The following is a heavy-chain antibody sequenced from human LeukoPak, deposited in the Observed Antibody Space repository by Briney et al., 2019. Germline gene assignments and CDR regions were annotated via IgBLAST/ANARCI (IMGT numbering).Heavy chain of an antibody. J-gene: IGHJ4*02. CDR3: AKDPLVRGVTYDF. D-gene: IGHD3-10*01. CDR1: GFTFSTNA. V-gene: IGHV3-23*01. Sequence: GGSPRLSCEASGFTFSTNAMSWVRQAPGKGLEWVSAISGRTGSTYYADSVKGRFTISRDNSKNTLYLQMDTLRAEDTAVYYCAKDPLVRGVTYDFWGQGTLVTVSP. CDR2: ISGRTGST.